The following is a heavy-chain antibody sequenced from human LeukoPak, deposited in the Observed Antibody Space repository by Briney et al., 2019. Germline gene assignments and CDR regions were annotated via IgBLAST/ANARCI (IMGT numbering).Heavy chain of an antibody. CDR3: ATDLGVDMGY. CDR1: GYTLTELS. CDR2: FDPEDGET. D-gene: IGHD3-3*01. Sequence: ASVEVSCKVSGYTLTELSMHWVRQAPVKGLEWMGGFDPEDGETIYAQKFQGRVTMTEDTSTDTAYMELSSLRSEDTAAYYCATDLGVDMGYWGQGTLVTVSS. V-gene: IGHV1-24*01. J-gene: IGHJ4*02.